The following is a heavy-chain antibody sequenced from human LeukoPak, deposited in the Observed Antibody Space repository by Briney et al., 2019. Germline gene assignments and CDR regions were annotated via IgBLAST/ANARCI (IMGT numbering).Heavy chain of an antibody. CDR2: IYYSGST. V-gene: IGHV4-30-4*08. Sequence: KASETLSLTCTVSGGSISSGDYYWSWIRQPPGKGLEWIGYIYYSGSTYYNPSLKSRVTISVDTSKNQFSLKLSSVTAADTAVCYCARGHFAGDLVKEGYYFDYWGQGTLVTVSS. J-gene: IGHJ4*02. D-gene: IGHD5-12*01. CDR3: ARGHFAGDLVKEGYYFDY. CDR1: GGSISSGDYY.